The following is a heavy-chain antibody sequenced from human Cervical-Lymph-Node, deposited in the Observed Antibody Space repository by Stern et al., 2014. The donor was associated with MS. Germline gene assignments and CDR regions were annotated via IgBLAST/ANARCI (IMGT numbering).Heavy chain of an antibody. J-gene: IGHJ4*02. D-gene: IGHD4-17*01. CDR3: VTGDGSLVGY. CDR2: ISSSSAHI. CDR1: GFTFSNYA. Sequence: EVHLVESGGGLVKPGRSLRLSCAASGFTFSNYALNWVRQAPGEGLEWVSSISSSSAHIHYADSVKGRFTISRDNAKNSLYLQINSLRADDTAVYYCVTGDGSLVGYWGQGTLVTVSS. V-gene: IGHV3-21*01.